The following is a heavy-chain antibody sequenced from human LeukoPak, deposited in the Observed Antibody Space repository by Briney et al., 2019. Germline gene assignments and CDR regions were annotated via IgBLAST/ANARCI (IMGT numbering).Heavy chain of an antibody. J-gene: IGHJ1*01. CDR1: GFAFSSYA. V-gene: IGHV3-64D*09. CDR2: ISSTGGRT. Sequence: GGSLRLSCSASGFAFSSYAMHWVRQAPGKGLEYVSAISSTGGRTYYADSVKGRFTISRDNSKNTLYLQMSSLRDEDTAVYYCVKVEPVAMEYFHHWGQGTLVTVSS. D-gene: IGHD2-2*01. CDR3: VKVEPVAMEYFHH.